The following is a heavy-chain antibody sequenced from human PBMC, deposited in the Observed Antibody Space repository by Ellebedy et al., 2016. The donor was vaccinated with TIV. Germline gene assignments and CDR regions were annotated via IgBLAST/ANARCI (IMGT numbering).Heavy chain of an antibody. J-gene: IGHJ4*02. V-gene: IGHV3-33*08. CDR2: IWYDGSNK. CDR1: GFTFSSYG. CDR3: AREDDILNGQLDY. Sequence: GESLKISCAASGFTFSSYGMHWVRQAPGKGLEWVAVIWYDGSNKYYADSVKGRFTISRDNSKNTLYLQMKSLRAEDTSVYYCAREDDILNGQLDYWGQGTLVTVSS. D-gene: IGHD3-9*01.